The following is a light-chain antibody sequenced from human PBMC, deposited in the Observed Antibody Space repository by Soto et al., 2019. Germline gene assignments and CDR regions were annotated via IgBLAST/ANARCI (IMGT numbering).Light chain of an antibody. V-gene: IGKV2-40*01. J-gene: IGKJ2*01. CDR1: QSLLDSDDGNTY. Sequence: DVVVTQTPLSLPVTPGEPASISCRSSQSLLDSDDGNTYLDWYLHKPGQSPQLLIYMVSYRASGVPDRFSGSGSSTDFTLKISRVEAGDVGVYYCIQRRHYPYTFGQGTKLDIK. CDR2: MVS. CDR3: IQRRHYPYT.